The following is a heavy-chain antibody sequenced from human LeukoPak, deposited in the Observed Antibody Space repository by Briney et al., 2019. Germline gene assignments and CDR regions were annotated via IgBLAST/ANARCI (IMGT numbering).Heavy chain of an antibody. V-gene: IGHV4-31*03. CDR2: IYYSGST. D-gene: IGHD3-22*01. Sequence: PSETLSLTCTVSGGSISSGGYYWSWIRQHPGKGLEWIGYIYYSGSTYYNPSLKSRVIISVDTSKNQFSLKLSSVTAADTAVYYCARGLDYYDSSDRDYWGQGTLVTVSS. CDR1: GGSISSGGYY. J-gene: IGHJ4*02. CDR3: ARGLDYYDSSDRDY.